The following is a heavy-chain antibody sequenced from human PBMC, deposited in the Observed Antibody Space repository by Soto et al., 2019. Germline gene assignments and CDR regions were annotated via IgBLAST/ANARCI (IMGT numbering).Heavy chain of an antibody. D-gene: IGHD6-6*01. J-gene: IGHJ6*02. V-gene: IGHV3-30-3*01. Sequence: QVQLVESGGGVVQPGRSLRLSCAASGFTVSRYAMHWDRQAPGKGLEWVAVISYDGSNKYYADSVKGRFTISRDNSKNTLYLQMNSLRAEDTAVYYCAAPLYSSSSPRYYGMDVWGQGTTVTFSS. CDR3: AAPLYSSSSPRYYGMDV. CDR1: GFTVSRYA. CDR2: ISYDGSNK.